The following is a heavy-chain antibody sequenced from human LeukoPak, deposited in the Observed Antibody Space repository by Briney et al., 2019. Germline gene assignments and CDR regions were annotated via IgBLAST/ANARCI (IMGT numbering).Heavy chain of an antibody. CDR2: ISYDGSNK. Sequence: GGSLRLSCAASGFTFSSYAMHWVRQAPGKGLEWVAVISYDGSNKHYADSVKGRFTNSRDNSKNTLYLQMNSLRAEDTAVYYCARDRYSYGCFDYWGQGTLVTVSS. CDR3: ARDRYSYGCFDY. V-gene: IGHV3-30-3*01. D-gene: IGHD5-18*01. CDR1: GFTFSSYA. J-gene: IGHJ4*02.